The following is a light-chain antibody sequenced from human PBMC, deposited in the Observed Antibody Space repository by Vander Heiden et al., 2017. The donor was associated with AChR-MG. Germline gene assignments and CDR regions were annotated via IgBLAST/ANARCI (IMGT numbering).Light chain of an antibody. V-gene: IGLV3-21*02. CDR3: QVWDGGSDRVI. CDR2: DDS. Sequence: SSVLTQPPSVSVAPGQTATITWGGSNMGSTTVDGYQQQPGQAPVLVVYDDSDRPSGIPERFSGSNSGNTATLTISRVEAGDEAGYYWQVWDGGSDRVIFGGGTKLTVL. J-gene: IGLJ2*01. CDR1: NMGSTT.